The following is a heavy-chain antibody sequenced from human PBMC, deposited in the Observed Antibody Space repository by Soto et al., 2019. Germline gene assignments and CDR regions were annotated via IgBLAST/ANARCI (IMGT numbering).Heavy chain of an antibody. CDR2: IWYDGSNK. D-gene: IGHD3-22*01. CDR3: ARGLYDSSGYFDY. J-gene: IGHJ4*02. V-gene: IGHV3-33*08. Sequence: PGGSLRLSCAASGFTFSSYSMNWVRQAPGKGLDWVAVIWYDGSNKYYTDSVKGRFTISRDNSKNTVYLQMNSLRPEDTAVYYCARGLYDSSGYFDYWGQGTLVTVS. CDR1: GFTFSSYS.